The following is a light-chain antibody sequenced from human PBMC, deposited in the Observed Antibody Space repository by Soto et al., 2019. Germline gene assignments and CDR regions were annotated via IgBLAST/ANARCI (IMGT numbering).Light chain of an antibody. J-gene: IGKJ5*01. CDR1: QSVSNY. Sequence: EIVLTQSPATLSLSPGERATLSFRASQSVSNYLSWYQQKPGQAPRLLMYETSRRATGIPARFSGRGSETEFTLTINSLQAEDCAVYYCQQYYNWPRTFGQGTRREIK. CDR2: ETS. CDR3: QQYYNWPRT. V-gene: IGKV3D-15*01.